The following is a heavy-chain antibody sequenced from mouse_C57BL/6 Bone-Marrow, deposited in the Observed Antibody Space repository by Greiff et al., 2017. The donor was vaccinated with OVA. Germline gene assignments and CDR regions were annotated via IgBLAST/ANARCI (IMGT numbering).Heavy chain of an antibody. CDR2: ISDGGSYT. Sequence: EVKLVESGGGLVKPGGSLKLSCAASGFTFSSYAMSWVRQTPEKRLEWVATISDGGSYTYYPDNVKGRFTLSRDSAKNNLYLQMSHLKSEDTAMYYCAREAGNYWGQGTTLTVSS. V-gene: IGHV5-4*01. J-gene: IGHJ2*01. CDR3: AREAGNY. CDR1: GFTFSSYA. D-gene: IGHD4-1*01.